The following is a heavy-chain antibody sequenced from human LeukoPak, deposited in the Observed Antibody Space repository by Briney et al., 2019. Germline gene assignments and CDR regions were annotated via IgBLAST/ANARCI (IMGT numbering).Heavy chain of an antibody. CDR3: ASKAAGYCRGTICQGAFDI. D-gene: IGHD2-2*01. V-gene: IGHV1-46*01. J-gene: IGHJ3*02. CDR2: INPSGGST. CDR1: GYTFTGYY. Sequence: ASVKVSCKASGYTFTGYYMHWVRQAPGQGLEWMGIINPSGGSTSYAQKFQGRVTMTTDTSINTVYMDLSSLTSDDTAVYFCASKAAGYCRGTICQGAFDIWGQGTMVTVSS.